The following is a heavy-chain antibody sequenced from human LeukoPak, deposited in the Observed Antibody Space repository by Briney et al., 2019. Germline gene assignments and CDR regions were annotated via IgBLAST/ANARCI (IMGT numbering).Heavy chain of an antibody. CDR2: ISGSGGST. CDR3: ATDTVSYYYCMDV. V-gene: IGHV3-23*01. J-gene: IGHJ6*02. Sequence: GGSLRLSCAASGFTFSSYAMSWVRQAPGKGLEWVSAISGSGGSTYYADSVKGRFTISRDNSKNTLYLQMNSLRAEDTAVYYCATDTVSYYYCMDVWGQGTTVTVSS. CDR1: GFTFSSYA. D-gene: IGHD4-11*01.